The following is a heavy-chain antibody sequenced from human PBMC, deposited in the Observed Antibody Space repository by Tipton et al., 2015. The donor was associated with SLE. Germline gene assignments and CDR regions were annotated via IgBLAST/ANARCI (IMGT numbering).Heavy chain of an antibody. CDR1: GYTFTSYD. D-gene: IGHD1-26*01. CDR3: ARAAFGATTLYGMDV. Sequence: QSGPEVKKPGASVKVSCKASGYTFTSYDINWVRQATGQGLEWMEWMNPNSGNTGYAEKFQGRVTMTRNLSISTAYLELSSLRYEDTAVYYCARAAFGATTLYGMDVWGQGTKVTVSS. V-gene: IGHV1-8*01. J-gene: IGHJ6*02. CDR2: MNPNSGNT.